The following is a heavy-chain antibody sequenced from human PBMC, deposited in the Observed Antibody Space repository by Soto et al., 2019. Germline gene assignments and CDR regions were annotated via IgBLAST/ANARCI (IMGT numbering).Heavy chain of an antibody. D-gene: IGHD5-12*01. CDR2: IYPGDSDT. CDR1: GYSFTSYW. CDR3: AITWSGYDPGFDY. J-gene: IGHJ4*02. Sequence: LGESLKISCKGSGYSFTSYWIGWVRQMPGKGLEWMGIIYPGDSDTRYSPSFQGQVTISADKSISTAYLQWSSLKASDTAMYYCAITWSGYDPGFDYWGQGTLVTVSS. V-gene: IGHV5-51*01.